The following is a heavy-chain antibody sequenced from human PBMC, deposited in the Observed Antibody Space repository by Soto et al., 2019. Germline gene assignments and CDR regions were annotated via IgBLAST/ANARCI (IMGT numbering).Heavy chain of an antibody. J-gene: IGHJ4*02. CDR1: GFTFSSYS. V-gene: IGHV3-21*01. D-gene: IGHD2-15*01. Sequence: GGSLRLSCAASGFTFSSYSMNWVRQAPGKGLEWVSSISSSSSYIYYADSVKGRFTISRDNAKNSLYLQMNSLRAEDTAVYYCARSPVAATHLYNYWGRGTLVTVSS. CDR3: ARSPVAATHLYNY. CDR2: ISSSSSYI.